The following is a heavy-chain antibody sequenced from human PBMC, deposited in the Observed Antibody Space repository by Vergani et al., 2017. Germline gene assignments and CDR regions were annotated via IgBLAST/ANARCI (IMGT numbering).Heavy chain of an antibody. J-gene: IGHJ6*02. CDR1: GYSISSGYY. CDR3: ARVMYRDEASTGYRLEGMDI. Sequence: QLQLQESGPGLVKPSETLSLTCAVSGYSISSGYYWGWIRQPPGKGLEWIGSIYHSGSTYYNPSLKSRVTISVDTSKNQFSLKLRSVTAADTAVYFCARVMYRDEASTGYRLEGMDIWGQGTTVTISS. CDR2: IYHSGST. V-gene: IGHV4-38-2*01. D-gene: IGHD3-9*01.